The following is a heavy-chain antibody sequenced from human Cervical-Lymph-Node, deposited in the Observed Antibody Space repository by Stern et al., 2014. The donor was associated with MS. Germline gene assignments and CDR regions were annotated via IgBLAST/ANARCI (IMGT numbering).Heavy chain of an antibody. Sequence: VQLVESGTEVKKPGASVKVSCKASGYAFSAHYIHWVRQAPGQGLEWVGIINPSSGGTSYAQKFQGRVTMTRVTSTSTVYMELSSLTSEDTAVYYCARTTYSNYPYHYGMDVWGQGTTVTVSS. CDR2: INPSSGGT. CDR3: ARTTYSNYPYHYGMDV. CDR1: GYAFSAHY. J-gene: IGHJ6*02. V-gene: IGHV1-46*01. D-gene: IGHD4-11*01.